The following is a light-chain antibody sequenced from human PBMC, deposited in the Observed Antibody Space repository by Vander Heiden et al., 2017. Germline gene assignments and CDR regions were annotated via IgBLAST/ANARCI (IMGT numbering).Light chain of an antibody. CDR2: WAS. CDR3: QQYYTPPYT. J-gene: IGKJ2*01. V-gene: IGKV4-1*01. CDR1: QNLLYSSNSKNH. Sequence: DIVMTQSPDSLAVSLGERAAINCKSIQNLLYSSNSKNHLAWFQQKPGQPPKLLIYWASTRESGVPDRFSGSVSGTDFTLTISSLRPEDVAVYYCQQYYTPPYTFGQGTKLEIK.